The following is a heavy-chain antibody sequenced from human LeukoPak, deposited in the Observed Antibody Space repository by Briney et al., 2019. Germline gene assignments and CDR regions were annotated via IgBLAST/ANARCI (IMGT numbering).Heavy chain of an antibody. CDR3: ARDVRRSSSSANSYYYYMDV. D-gene: IGHD6-6*01. CDR2: IYTSGTT. Sequence: PSETLSLTCTVSDGSISNYYWSWIRQPAGKGLEWIGRIYTSGTTNYNPSLKSRVTMSVDTSKNHFSLNLDSVTAADTAVYYCARDVRRSSSSANSYYYYMDVWGKGTTVTVSS. CDR1: DGSISNYY. J-gene: IGHJ6*03. V-gene: IGHV4-4*07.